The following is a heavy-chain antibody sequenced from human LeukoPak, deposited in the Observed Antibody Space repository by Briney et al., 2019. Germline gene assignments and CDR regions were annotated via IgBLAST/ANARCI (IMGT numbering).Heavy chain of an antibody. D-gene: IGHD5-12*01. CDR2: IWYDASNK. CDR3: TRDREYSYFDY. V-gene: IGHV3-33*08. Sequence: GRSLRLSCAASGFTFSSYGMHWVRQAPGKGLEWVAIIWYDASNKYYADSVKGRFTISRDNSKNMLYLQMNSLRAEDSAVYYCTRDREYSYFDYWGQGSLVTVSS. J-gene: IGHJ4*02. CDR1: GFTFSSYG.